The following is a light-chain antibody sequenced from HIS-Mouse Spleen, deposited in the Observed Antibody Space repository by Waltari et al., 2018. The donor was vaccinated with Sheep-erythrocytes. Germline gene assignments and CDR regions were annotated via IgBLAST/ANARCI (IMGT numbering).Light chain of an antibody. CDR3: CSYAGSSTPWV. J-gene: IGLJ3*02. V-gene: IGLV2-23*01. CDR2: EGS. CDR1: SSDVGSYNL. Sequence: QSALTQPASVSGSPGQSITISCTGPSSDVGSYNLVPWYHQHPGKAPKLMIYEGSKRPSWVSNRFSGSKSGNTASLTISGLQAEDEADYYCCSYAGSSTPWVFGGGTKLTVL.